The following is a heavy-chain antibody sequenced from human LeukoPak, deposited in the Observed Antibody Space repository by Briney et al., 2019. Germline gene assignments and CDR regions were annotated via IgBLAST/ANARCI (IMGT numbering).Heavy chain of an antibody. D-gene: IGHD5-18*01. J-gene: IGHJ4*02. CDR2: IYYSGST. CDR1: GGSISSYY. CDR3: ARGGYSYGECFDY. V-gene: IGHV4-59*01. Sequence: SETLSLTCTVSGGSISSYYWSWIWQPPGKGLEWIGYIYYSGSTNYNPSLKSRVTISVDTSKNQFSLKLSSVTAADTAVYYCARGGYSYGECFDYWGQGTLVTVSS.